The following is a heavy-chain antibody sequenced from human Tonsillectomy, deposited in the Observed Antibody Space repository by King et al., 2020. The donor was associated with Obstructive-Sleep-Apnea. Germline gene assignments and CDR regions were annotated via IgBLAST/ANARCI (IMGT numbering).Heavy chain of an antibody. CDR1: GFTFISYA. J-gene: IGHJ3*02. CDR2: IVVSGTST. D-gene: IGHD3-10*01. Sequence: VQLVQSGGGLVLPGGSLRLSCAASGFTFISYAMNWVRRAPGRGLEWVSTIVVSGTSTYYEDSVKGRFTISRDNSKNTRFLQMNSLSADDTAVYYCAKPLLRDWRAFDIGGRGTMVTVSS. V-gene: IGHV3-23*04. CDR3: AKPLLRDWRAFDI.